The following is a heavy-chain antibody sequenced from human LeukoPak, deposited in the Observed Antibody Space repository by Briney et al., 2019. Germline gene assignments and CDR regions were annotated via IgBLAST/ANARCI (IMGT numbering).Heavy chain of an antibody. D-gene: IGHD1-26*01. Sequence: SQTLSLTCAISGDSVSSNSAAWNWIRQSPSRGLEWLGKTFYRSKWYNDSAVSVKSRVIINPDTSKNQFSLQLNSVTPEDTAVYYCARSKVGVIDYWGQGTLVTVSS. CDR3: ARSKVGVIDY. V-gene: IGHV6-1*01. CDR2: TFYRSKWYN. CDR1: GDSVSSNSAA. J-gene: IGHJ4*02.